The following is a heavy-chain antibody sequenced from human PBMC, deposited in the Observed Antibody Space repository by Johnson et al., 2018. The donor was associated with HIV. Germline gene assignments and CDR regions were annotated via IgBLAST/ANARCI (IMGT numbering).Heavy chain of an antibody. J-gene: IGHJ3*02. Sequence: QVQLVESGGGVVQPGRSLRLSCAASGFTFSSYAMHCVRQAPGKGLEWVAVISYVVSNKYYADSVKGRVTISRDNSKNTLYLQMNSLRAEDTAMYYCSRHSTRGYSGYDAFDIWGQGTMVTVS. D-gene: IGHD5-12*01. V-gene: IGHV3-30*04. CDR3: SRHSTRGYSGYDAFDI. CDR1: GFTFSSYA. CDR2: ISYVVSNK.